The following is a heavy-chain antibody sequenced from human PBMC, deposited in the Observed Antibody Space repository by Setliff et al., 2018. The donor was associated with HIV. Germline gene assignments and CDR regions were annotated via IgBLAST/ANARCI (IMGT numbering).Heavy chain of an antibody. D-gene: IGHD1-26*01. CDR1: GDSIGTTTYY. CDR3: ARQWAERVMDV. Sequence: ETLSLTCTVSGDSIGTTTYYWGWIRQSPEKGLEWIGSIYHSGSTYYNPSLKSRVTISVDTSKNQFSLKLRSVTAADTAVYYCARQWAERVMDVWGNGTTVTVSS. J-gene: IGHJ6*03. CDR2: IYHSGST. V-gene: IGHV4-39*01.